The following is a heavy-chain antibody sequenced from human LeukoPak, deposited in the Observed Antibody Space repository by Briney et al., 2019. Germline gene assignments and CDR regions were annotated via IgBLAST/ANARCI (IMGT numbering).Heavy chain of an antibody. CDR3: ARPNCGGDCYSGAIGYYFDY. CDR1: GGSIRSSSHY. J-gene: IGHJ4*02. Sequence: SETLSLTCTVSGGSIRSSSHYWGWIRQPPGKGLEWIGSIYYSGSTYYNPSLKSRVTISVDTSKNKFSLKLSYVTAADTAVYYCARPNCGGDCYSGAIGYYFDYWGQGTLVTVSS. D-gene: IGHD2-21*02. V-gene: IGHV4-39*01. CDR2: IYYSGST.